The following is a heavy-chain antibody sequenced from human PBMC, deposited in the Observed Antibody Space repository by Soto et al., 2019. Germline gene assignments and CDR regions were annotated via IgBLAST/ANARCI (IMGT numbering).Heavy chain of an antibody. V-gene: IGHV4-59*01. CDR2: IYASGSP. J-gene: IGHJ4*02. CDR1: GGSISVYY. CDR3: ARGVGSSPPRY. D-gene: IGHD1-26*01. Sequence: SDTLSLTCTISGGSISVYYWSWVRQPPGHELEWIGYIYASGSPYYNPSLRSRVTISADTSKNQISLKLTSPTAADTAVYYCARGVGSSPPRYWGRGTLVTSPQ.